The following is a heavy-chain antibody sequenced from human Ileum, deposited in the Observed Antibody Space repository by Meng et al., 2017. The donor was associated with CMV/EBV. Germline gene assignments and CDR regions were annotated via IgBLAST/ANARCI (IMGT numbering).Heavy chain of an antibody. CDR2: YTDGGRT. J-gene: IGHJ4*02. V-gene: IGHV3-74*01. D-gene: IGHD6-19*01. CDR1: GFIFSKSW. CDR3: AADIMSVGGTFDF. Sequence: EVQVVESGGGVVQPGGSLRLSCVVSGFIFSKSWMHWVRQAPGKGLEWVSYTDGGRTAYADSVEGRFTISRDNAENTLYLQMNSLRADDTAVYYCAADIMSVGGTFDFWGQGALVTVSS.